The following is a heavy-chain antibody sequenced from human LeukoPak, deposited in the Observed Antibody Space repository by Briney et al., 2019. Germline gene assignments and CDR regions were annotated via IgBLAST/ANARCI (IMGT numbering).Heavy chain of an antibody. CDR2: ITGSGGST. D-gene: IGHD1-1*01. CDR3: AGGTPIDY. J-gene: IGHJ4*02. Sequence: GGSLRLSCAASGFTFSSYGIHWVRQAPGKGLEWVSAITGSGGSTYYADSVKGRFTISRDNSKNTLYLQMNSLRAEDTAVYYCAGGTPIDYWGQGTLVTVSS. V-gene: IGHV3-23*01. CDR1: GFTFSSYG.